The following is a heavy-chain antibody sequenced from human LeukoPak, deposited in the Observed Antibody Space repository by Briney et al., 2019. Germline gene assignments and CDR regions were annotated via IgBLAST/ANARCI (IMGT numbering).Heavy chain of an antibody. V-gene: IGHV3-23*01. CDR2: ISGSGDST. CDR1: GFTFRSYG. Sequence: GGTLRLSCAASGFTFRSYGMTWVRQAPGKGLEWVSAISGSGDSTYYADSVKGRFTISRDNSRNTLYLQMNSLRAEDTSVYFCVRSTGGDWYTFDTWGQGTMVTVSS. D-gene: IGHD2-21*02. J-gene: IGHJ3*02. CDR3: VRSTGGDWYTFDT.